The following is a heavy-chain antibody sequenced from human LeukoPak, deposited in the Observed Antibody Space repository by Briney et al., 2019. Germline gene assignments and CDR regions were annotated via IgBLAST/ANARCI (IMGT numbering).Heavy chain of an antibody. CDR2: IKKDGSEK. CDR1: GFTFSSYW. D-gene: IGHD2-2*01. CDR3: ARVGSIVVVPAAIMDGDWFDP. J-gene: IGHJ5*02. V-gene: IGHV3-7*03. Sequence: AGGSLRLSCAASGFTFSSYWMSWVRQAPGKGLEWVANIKKDGSEKYYVDSVKGRFTISRDNAKNSLYLQMNSLRAEDTAVYYCARVGSIVVVPAAIMDGDWFDPWGQGTLVTVSS.